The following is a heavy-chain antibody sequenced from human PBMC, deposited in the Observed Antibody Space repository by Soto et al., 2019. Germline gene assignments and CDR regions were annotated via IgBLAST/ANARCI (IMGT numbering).Heavy chain of an antibody. V-gene: IGHV3-23*01. J-gene: IGHJ4*02. CDR2: ISGSGGST. D-gene: IGHD1-26*01. Sequence: EVQLLESGGGLVQPGGSLRLSCAASGFTFSSYAMRWVRQAPVKGLEWVSAISGSGGSTYYADSVKGRFTISRDNSKNTLYLQMNSLIAEDTAVYYCASRGSGSYYDYWGQGTLVTVSS. CDR1: GFTFSSYA. CDR3: ASRGSGSYYDY.